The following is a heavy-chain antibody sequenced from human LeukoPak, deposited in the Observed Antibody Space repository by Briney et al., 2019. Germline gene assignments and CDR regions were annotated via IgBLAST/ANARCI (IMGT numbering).Heavy chain of an antibody. CDR1: GFTFRSYE. J-gene: IGHJ4*02. CDR2: ISSSGTSR. CDR3: ARDGITMVRGKDY. V-gene: IGHV3-48*03. Sequence: GGSLRLSCSVSGFTFRSYEMNWIRQAPGTGLEWLSYISSSGTSREYADSVKGRFTISRDNAKNSLYLQMNSLRAEDTAVYYCARDGITMVRGKDYWGQGTLVTVSS. D-gene: IGHD3-10*01.